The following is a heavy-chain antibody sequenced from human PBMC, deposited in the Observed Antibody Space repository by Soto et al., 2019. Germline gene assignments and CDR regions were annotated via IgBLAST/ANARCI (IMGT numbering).Heavy chain of an antibody. D-gene: IGHD2-15*01. CDR1: GGSISSYY. CDR3: ARLLRAYSTDYYMDV. Sequence: SETLSLTYTVSGGSISSYYWSWIRQPPGKGLEWIGYIYYSGSTNYNPSLKSRVTISVDTSKNQFSLKLSSVTAADTAVYYCARLLRAYSTDYYMDVWGKGTTVTVSS. CDR2: IYYSGST. J-gene: IGHJ6*03. V-gene: IGHV4-59*08.